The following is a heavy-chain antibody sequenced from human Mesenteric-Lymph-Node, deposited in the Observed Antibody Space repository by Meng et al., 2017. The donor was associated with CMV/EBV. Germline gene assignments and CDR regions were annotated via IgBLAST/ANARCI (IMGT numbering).Heavy chain of an antibody. J-gene: IGHJ2*01. V-gene: IGHV3-53*01. CDR2: IYSGLST. Sequence: GESLKISCAASGFTVSSSYMSWVRQAPGKGLEWVSGIYSGLSTYYADSVKGRFTISRDKSKNTLYLQMNSLRAEDTAVYYCAREGGWDFDLWGRGTLVTVSS. CDR3: AREGGWDFDL. CDR1: GFTVSSSY.